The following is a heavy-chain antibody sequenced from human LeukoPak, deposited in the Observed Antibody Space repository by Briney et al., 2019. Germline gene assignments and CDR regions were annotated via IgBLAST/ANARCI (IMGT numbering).Heavy chain of an antibody. D-gene: IGHD3-10*01. CDR2: ISAAGDRT. CDR1: GFTFTTYG. J-gene: IGHJ4*02. CDR3: AKDRRLWFGGLSIDY. Sequence: GGSLRLSCVASGFTFTTYGMTWVRQAPGKGLEWVAVISAAGDRTSYADSVKGRFTISRVDSQKTIYLQMSSLRDEDTAVYYCAKDRRLWFGGLSIDYWGQGTLVTVSS. V-gene: IGHV3-23*01.